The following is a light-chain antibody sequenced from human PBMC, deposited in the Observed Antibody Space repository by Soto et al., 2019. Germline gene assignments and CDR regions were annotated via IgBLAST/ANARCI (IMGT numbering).Light chain of an antibody. CDR1: QSVSSN. J-gene: IGKJ1*01. CDR2: DIF. CDR3: QQYNNYFRT. Sequence: EIVISQSPVTLSVSPVERVTLSCRASQSVSSNLAWYQQKPGQAPRLVIYDIFTRATGVPTRISGSGSGTEFTLTISSLKNDDFGTYYCQQYNNYFRTFGQGTKVDIK. V-gene: IGKV3D-15*01.